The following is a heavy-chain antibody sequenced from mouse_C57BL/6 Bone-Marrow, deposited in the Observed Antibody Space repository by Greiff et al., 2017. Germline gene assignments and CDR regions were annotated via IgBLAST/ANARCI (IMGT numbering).Heavy chain of an antibody. V-gene: IGHV1-15*01. CDR3: TDYYYGSSAWFAY. CDR2: IDPDTGGT. Sequence: VQVVESGAELVRPGASVTLSCKASGYTFTDYEMHWVKQTPVHGLEWIGAIDPDTGGTAYNQKFKGKAILTADKSSSTAYMELRSLTSEDSAVYYCTDYYYGSSAWFAYWGQGTLVTVSA. CDR1: GYTFTDYE. D-gene: IGHD1-1*01. J-gene: IGHJ3*01.